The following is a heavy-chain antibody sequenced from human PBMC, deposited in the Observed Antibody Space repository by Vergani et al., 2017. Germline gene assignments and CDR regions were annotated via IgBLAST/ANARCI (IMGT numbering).Heavy chain of an antibody. V-gene: IGHV1-69*01. D-gene: IGHD2-15*01. J-gene: IGHJ3*02. CDR1: GGTFSSYA. CDR3: ARPHCSGGSCYSVAISAFAI. CDR2: IIPIFGTA. Sequence: QVQLVQSGAEVKKPGSSVKVSCKASGGTFSSYAISWVRQAPGQGLEWMGGIIPIFGTANYAQKFQGRVTITADESTSTAYMELSSLRSEDTAVYYCARPHCSGGSCYSVAISAFAIWGQGTMVTVSS.